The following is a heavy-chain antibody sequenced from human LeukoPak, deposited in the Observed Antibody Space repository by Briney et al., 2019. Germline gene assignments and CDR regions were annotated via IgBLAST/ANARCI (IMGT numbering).Heavy chain of an antibody. CDR2: IYHSGST. D-gene: IGHD1-14*01. CDR1: GYSISSGYY. Sequence: SETLSLTCTASGYSISSGYYWGWIRQPPGKGLEWIGSIYHSGSTYYNPSLKSRVTISVGTSKNQFSLKLSSVTAADTAVYYCARGGKGPVSYYYYMDVWGKGTTVTVSS. CDR3: ARGGKGPVSYYYYMDV. J-gene: IGHJ6*03. V-gene: IGHV4-38-2*02.